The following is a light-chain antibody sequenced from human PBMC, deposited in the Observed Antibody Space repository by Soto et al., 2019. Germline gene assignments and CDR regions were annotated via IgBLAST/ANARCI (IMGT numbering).Light chain of an antibody. CDR2: AAS. V-gene: IGKV1-27*01. Sequence: DIQMTQPPSSLSASVGDRVTITCRASQGISNYLAWYQQKPGKVPKLLIYAASTLQSGIPSRYSGSGSGTDFTVTISSLQQEEVGTCYCQKYNCTQCTSGQGTKVEIK. J-gene: IGKJ1*01. CDR1: QGISNY. CDR3: QKYNCTQCT.